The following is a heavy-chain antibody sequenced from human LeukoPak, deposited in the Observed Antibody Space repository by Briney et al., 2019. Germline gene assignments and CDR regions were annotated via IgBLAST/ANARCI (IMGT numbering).Heavy chain of an antibody. V-gene: IGHV4-4*09. CDR1: GDSVSGYY. D-gene: IGHD3-10*01. J-gene: IGHJ6*03. CDR2: FYTSANT. Sequence: SETLSLTCTVSGDSVSGYYGSWIRQPPGKGLEWIGYFYTSANTNYNPSLKSRVTMSVDTSKNQFSLKLTSVTAADTAVYYCARGLRDEERHYGYYYMDVWGKGTTVIVSS. CDR3: ARGLRDEERHYGYYYMDV.